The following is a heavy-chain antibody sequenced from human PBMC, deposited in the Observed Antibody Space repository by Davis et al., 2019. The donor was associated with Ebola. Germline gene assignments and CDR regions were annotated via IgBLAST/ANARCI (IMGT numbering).Heavy chain of an antibody. CDR1: GFTFNDYA. V-gene: IGHV3-9*01. D-gene: IGHD5/OR15-5a*01. J-gene: IGHJ4*02. CDR2: INWNSAGI. CDR3: ARQHDPSTPAPGF. Sequence: SLKISCAASGFTFNDYAMHWVRQTPGRGLEWVSGINWNSAGILYADSVKGRFTISRDNAKNSLYLQMNSLRAEDTAVYYCARQHDPSTPAPGFWGQGTLVTVSS.